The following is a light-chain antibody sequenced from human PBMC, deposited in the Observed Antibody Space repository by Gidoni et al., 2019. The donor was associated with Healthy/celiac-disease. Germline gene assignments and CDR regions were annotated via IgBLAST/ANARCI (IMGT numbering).Light chain of an antibody. CDR3: QQYGRSPPT. CDR1: QSVRSSY. J-gene: IGKJ1*01. V-gene: IGKV3-20*01. Sequence: EIVLTQSPGTLSLSPGERATLSCRARQSVRSSYLAWYQQKPGQAPRLLIYGASSRATGIPDRFSGSGSGTDFTLTISRLEPEDFAVYYCQQYGRSPPTFGQGTKVEIK. CDR2: GAS.